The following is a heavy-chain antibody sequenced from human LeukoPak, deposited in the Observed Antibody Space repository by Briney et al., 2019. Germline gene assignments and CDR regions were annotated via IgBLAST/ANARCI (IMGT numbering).Heavy chain of an antibody. CDR1: GGSISSYY. D-gene: IGHD1-1*01. CDR3: ARDLELERNRWNYFES. V-gene: IGHV4-59*01. J-gene: IGHJ4*02. CDR2: IDYSGIT. Sequence: SETLSLTCTVSGGSISSYYWSRIRQPPGKGLEWLGCIDYSGITQYNRSLKSRLTISVDTSKQQFSLKLSSVTAADTAVYYCARDLELERNRWNYFESWGQGTLVTVSS.